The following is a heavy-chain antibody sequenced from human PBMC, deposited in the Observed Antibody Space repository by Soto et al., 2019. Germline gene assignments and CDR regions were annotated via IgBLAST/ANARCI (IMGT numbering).Heavy chain of an antibody. CDR1: GRNFGLSF. CDR2: ISHNSVYT. J-gene: IGHJ4*02. D-gene: IGHD4-17*01. CDR3: ANINYGSLEY. V-gene: IGHV3-11*06. Sequence: GGSLRLSCAASGRNFGLSFMIWMRQRPGKGLEWVSFISHNSVYTNYADSVRGRFTISRDNDKSSIYLQMNSLSADDTAVYYCANINYGSLEYWGQGTLGTGSS.